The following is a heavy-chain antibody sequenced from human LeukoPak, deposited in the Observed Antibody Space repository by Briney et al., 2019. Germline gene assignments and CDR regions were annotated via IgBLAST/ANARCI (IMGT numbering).Heavy chain of an antibody. Sequence: SETLSLTCTISGGSISSGGYYWSWIRQHPGRGLEWIGYLSYIGSTYYSPSLKSRVTISPDMSKNRFSLKLTSVTAADTAVYFCARGVRGVTSYGLDPWGQGTLVTVSS. CDR1: GGSISSGGYY. V-gene: IGHV4-31*03. CDR3: ARGVRGVTSYGLDP. J-gene: IGHJ5*02. CDR2: LSYIGST. D-gene: IGHD3-10*01.